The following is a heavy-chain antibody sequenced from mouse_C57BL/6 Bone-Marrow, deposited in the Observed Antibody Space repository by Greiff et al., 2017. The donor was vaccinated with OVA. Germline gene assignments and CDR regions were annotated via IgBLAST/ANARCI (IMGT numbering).Heavy chain of an antibody. Sequence: VKLQQSGAELVRPGTSVKMSCKASGYTFTNYWIGWAKQRPGHGLEWIGDIYPGGGFTNYNEKFKGKATLTADKSSSTAYMQFSSLASEDSAIYYCARWGLLRDYYAMDYWGQGTSVAVSS. CDR2: IYPGGGFT. CDR3: ARWGLLRDYYAMDY. D-gene: IGHD1-1*01. J-gene: IGHJ4*01. V-gene: IGHV1-63*01. CDR1: GYTFTNYW.